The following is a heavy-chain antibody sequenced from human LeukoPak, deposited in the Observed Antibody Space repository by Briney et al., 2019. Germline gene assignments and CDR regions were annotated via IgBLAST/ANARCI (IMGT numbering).Heavy chain of an antibody. D-gene: IGHD2-2*01. CDR2: IRSKAYGGTT. CDR3: KSDIVVVPATMNDY. Sequence: GGSLRLSCTASGFTFGDYAMSWVRQAPGKGLEWVGFIRSKAYGGTTEYAASVKGRFTNSRDDSKSIAYLQMNSLKTEDTAVYYCKSDIVVVPATMNDYWGQGTLVTVSS. CDR1: GFTFGDYA. J-gene: IGHJ4*02. V-gene: IGHV3-49*04.